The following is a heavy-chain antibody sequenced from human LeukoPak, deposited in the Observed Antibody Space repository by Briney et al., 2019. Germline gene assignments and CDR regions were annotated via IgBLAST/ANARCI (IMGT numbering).Heavy chain of an antibody. V-gene: IGHV1-18*01. D-gene: IGHD5-18*01. CDR3: ARDLVLDTAMVTSYYYYYYYMDV. CDR2: ISGYNVNT. CDR1: GYTFTNYG. J-gene: IGHJ6*03. Sequence: ASVKVSCKASGYTFTNYGISWVRQAPGQGLEWMGWISGYNVNTNYAQKVQGRVTMTTDTSTSTAYMELRSLRSDDTAVYYCARDLVLDTAMVTSYYYYYYYMDVWGKGTTVTVSS.